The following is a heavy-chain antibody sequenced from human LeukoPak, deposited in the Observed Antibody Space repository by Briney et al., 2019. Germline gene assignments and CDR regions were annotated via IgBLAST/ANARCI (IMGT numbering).Heavy chain of an antibody. Sequence: GGSLRLSCEGSGFTLSGYSMNWVRQAPGMGPEWVSSISSDSTSIYYADSLKGRFTISRDNAKNSPYLQMTSLRDDDTAVYYCTTKSGHWFDPWGQGTLVTVSS. V-gene: IGHV3-21*01. CDR3: TTKSGHWFDP. J-gene: IGHJ5*02. CDR2: ISSDSTSI. CDR1: GFTLSGYS.